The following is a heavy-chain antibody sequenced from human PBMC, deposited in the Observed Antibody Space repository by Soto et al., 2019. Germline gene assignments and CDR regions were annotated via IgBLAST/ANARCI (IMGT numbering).Heavy chain of an antibody. V-gene: IGHV1-24*01. CDR3: ARGRRDHGTSTSRYDLHR. CDR1: GYTLTELS. CDR2: FDPEDGET. D-gene: IGHD2-2*01. Sequence: ASVKVSCKVSGYTLTELSMHWVRQAPGKGLEWMGGFDPEDGETIYAQKFQGRVTMTEDTSTSTVYMELSSLRSEDTAVYYCARGRRDHGTSTSRYDLHRWGQGTLVTVSS. J-gene: IGHJ4*02.